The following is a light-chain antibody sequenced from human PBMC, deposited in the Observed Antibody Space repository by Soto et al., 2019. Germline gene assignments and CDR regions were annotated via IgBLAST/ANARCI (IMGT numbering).Light chain of an antibody. CDR1: ISNIATNY. CDR2: RDN. J-gene: IGLJ1*01. Sequence: QSVLTQPPSVSGTPGQRFTISCSGGISNIATNYVHWFQQLPGTAPKVLSNRDNQRPSGVPDRFSGSKSGTSASLAISGLRSEDEAEYCCAAWDDTVRSYVFGTGTKLTVL. V-gene: IGLV1-47*01. CDR3: AAWDDTVRSYV.